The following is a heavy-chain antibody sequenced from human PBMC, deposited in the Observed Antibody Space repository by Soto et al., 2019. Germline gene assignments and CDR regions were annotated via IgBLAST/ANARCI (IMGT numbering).Heavy chain of an antibody. CDR1: GYTLTSYY. CDR3: AREGVAPYYYYGMDV. Sequence: ASVKVSCKESGYTLTSYYMHWVRQAQRQGLEWMGIINPSGGSTSYAQKFQGRVTMTRDTSTSTVHMEVRSLRSDDTAVYYCAREGVAPYYYYGMDVWGQGTPVTVSS. CDR2: INPSGGST. J-gene: IGHJ6*02. V-gene: IGHV1-46*01. D-gene: IGHD5-12*01.